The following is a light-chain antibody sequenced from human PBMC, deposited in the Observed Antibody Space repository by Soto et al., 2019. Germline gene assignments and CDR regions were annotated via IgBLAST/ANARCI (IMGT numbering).Light chain of an antibody. CDR2: SAS. CDR1: QTVKNNY. Sequence: EIVLTQSPGTLSLSPGERATLSCKASQTVKNNYFAWYQHKPGQAPRLLIYSASSRATGIPDRFGGSGSGTDFTLTISRLEPEDFAMYYCQQYANVPRSFGQGTKVEIK. CDR3: QQYANVPRS. J-gene: IGKJ1*01. V-gene: IGKV3-20*01.